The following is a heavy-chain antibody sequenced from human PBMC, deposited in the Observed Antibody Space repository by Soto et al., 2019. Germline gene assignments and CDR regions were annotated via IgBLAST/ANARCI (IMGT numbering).Heavy chain of an antibody. V-gene: IGHV1-69*13. CDR2: IIPIFGTA. Sequence: GASVKVSCKASGGTFSSYAISWVRQAPGQGLEWMGGIIPIFGTANYAQKFQGRVTITADESTSTAYMELSSLRSEDTAVYYCARHPVYLELGEKPSYYYGMGRSPKATMVTVPS. CDR1: GGTFSSYA. CDR3: ARHPVYLELGEKPSYYYGMGR. J-gene: IGHJ6*04. D-gene: IGHD1-7*01.